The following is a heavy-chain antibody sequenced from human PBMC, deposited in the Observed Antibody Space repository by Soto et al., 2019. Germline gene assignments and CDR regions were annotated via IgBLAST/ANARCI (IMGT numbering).Heavy chain of an antibody. V-gene: IGHV3-23*01. CDR3: ARDPTYSADSESPHYFDY. CDR1: GFSFTMYA. CDR2: VSGSGSTT. Sequence: PGGSLRLSCAASGFSFTMYAFHWVRQAPGKGLEWVSGVSGSGSTTYYADSVKGRFIISRDNSKKTAFLYMNSLRAEDTAVYYCARDPTYSADSESPHYFDYWGQGTLVTVSS. D-gene: IGHD3-10*01. J-gene: IGHJ4*02.